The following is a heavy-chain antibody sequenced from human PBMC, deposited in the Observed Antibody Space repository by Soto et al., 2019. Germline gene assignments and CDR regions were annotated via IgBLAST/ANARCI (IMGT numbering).Heavy chain of an antibody. CDR3: ARLLRVIYGSVIFKPPYYYYYYSDV. J-gene: IGHJ6*03. D-gene: IGHD3-10*01. CDR2: INHSGST. V-gene: IGHV4-34*01. CDR1: GGSFSGYY. Sequence: QVQLQQWGAGLLKPSETLSLTCAVYGGSFSGYYWSWIRQPPGKGLEWIGEINHSGSTNYNPSLTSRVTISVDTTKNQFSLKLCSVTAADTAVYYCARLLRVIYGSVIFKPPYYYYYYSDVWGQGTTVTGSS.